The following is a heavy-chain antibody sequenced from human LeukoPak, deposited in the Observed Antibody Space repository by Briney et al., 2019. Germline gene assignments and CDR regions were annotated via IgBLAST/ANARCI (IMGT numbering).Heavy chain of an antibody. CDR1: GGSISGGSYC. CDR3: ANMGYSYAPGLFDP. CDR2: IHTSGNT. V-gene: IGHV4-61*09. D-gene: IGHD5-18*01. J-gene: IGHJ5*02. Sequence: SETLSLTCTVSGGSISGGSYCWSWIRQPAGKGLEWIGHIHTSGNTNYNSSLKSRVTISVDTSKNQFSLKLSSVTAADTAVYYCANMGYSYAPGLFDPWGQGTLVTVSS.